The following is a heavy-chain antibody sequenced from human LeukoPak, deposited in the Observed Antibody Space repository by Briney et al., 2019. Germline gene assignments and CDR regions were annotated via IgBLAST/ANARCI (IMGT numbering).Heavy chain of an antibody. D-gene: IGHD3-22*01. J-gene: IGHJ4*02. V-gene: IGHV4-4*07. Sequence: SETLSLTCTVSGGSISSYYWSWIRQPAGKGLEWIGRIYTSGSTNYNPSLKSRVTISVDKSKNQFSLKLSSVTAADTAVYYCARDLAGYYDSSAIYYFDYWGQGTLVTVPS. CDR3: ARDLAGYYDSSAIYYFDY. CDR2: IYTSGST. CDR1: GGSISSYY.